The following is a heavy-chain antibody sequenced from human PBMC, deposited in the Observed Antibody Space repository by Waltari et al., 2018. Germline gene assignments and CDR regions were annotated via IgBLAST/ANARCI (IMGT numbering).Heavy chain of an antibody. CDR1: GYTFTSYA. CDR2: INAGNGNT. D-gene: IGHD1-26*01. J-gene: IGHJ6*02. V-gene: IGHV1-3*01. CDR3: ASEGIVGATNWFDDSGMDV. Sequence: QVQLVQSGAEVKKPGASVKVSCQASGYTFTSYAMHWVRQAPAHRREWRGWINAGNGNTKHSQKFKGRVTITRDTSASTVYMGLSSLRDEDTDVYYCASEGIVGATNWFDDSGMDVWGQGTTVTVSS.